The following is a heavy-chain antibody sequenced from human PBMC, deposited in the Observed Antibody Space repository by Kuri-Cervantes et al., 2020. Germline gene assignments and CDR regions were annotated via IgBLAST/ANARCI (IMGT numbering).Heavy chain of an antibody. CDR2: ISGSGGST. J-gene: IGHJ4*02. D-gene: IGHD6-19*01. V-gene: IGHV3-23*01. Sequence: ETLSLTCAASGFTFNNAWMSWVRQAPGKGLEWVSGISGSGGSTYFADSVKGRFTISRDNSKNTLYLQMNTLRAEDTAVYYCAKLSGYSGGWCDYWGQGTLVTVSS. CDR1: GFTFNNAW. CDR3: AKLSGYSGGWCDY.